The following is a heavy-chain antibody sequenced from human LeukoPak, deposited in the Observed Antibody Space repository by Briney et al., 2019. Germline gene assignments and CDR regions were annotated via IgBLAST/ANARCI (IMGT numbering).Heavy chain of an antibody. V-gene: IGHV1-2*04. CDR1: GYTFTGYY. CDR2: INPSSGGT. CDR3: ARSGSGSYPDY. J-gene: IGHJ4*02. Sequence: GASVKVSCKASGYTFTGYYMHWVRQAPGQGLEWMGWINPSSGGTNYAQKFQGWVTMTRDTSISTAYMELSRLRSDDTAVYYCARSGSGSYPDYWGQGTLVTVSS. D-gene: IGHD3-10*01.